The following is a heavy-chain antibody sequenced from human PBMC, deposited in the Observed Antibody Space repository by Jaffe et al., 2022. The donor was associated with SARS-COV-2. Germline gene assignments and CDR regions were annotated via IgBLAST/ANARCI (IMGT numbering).Heavy chain of an antibody. D-gene: IGHD2-2*01. V-gene: IGHV4-4*07. J-gene: IGHJ6*02. CDR3: ARGLYCSSTSCYSTPDV. CDR1: GGSISSYY. Sequence: QVQLQESGPGLVKPSETLSLTCTVSGGSISSYYWSWIRQPAGKGLEWIGRIYTSGSTNYNPSLKSRVTMSVDTSKNQFSLKLSSVTAADTAVYYCARGLYCSSTSCYSTPDVWGQGTTVTVSS. CDR2: IYTSGST.